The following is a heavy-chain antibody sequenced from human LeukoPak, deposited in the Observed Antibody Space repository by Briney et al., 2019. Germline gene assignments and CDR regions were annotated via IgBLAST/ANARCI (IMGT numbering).Heavy chain of an antibody. D-gene: IGHD1-26*01. J-gene: IGHJ1*01. CDR3: ASPWYSGSYSGVQL. Sequence: ASVKVSCKASGYTFTGFYIHWVRQAPGQGLEWMGWINPNSGDTNYAQKFQGRVTMTRDTSISTAYMELNRLRSDDTAIYYCASPWYSGSYSGVQLWGQGTLVTVSS. CDR1: GYTFTGFY. V-gene: IGHV1-2*02. CDR2: INPNSGDT.